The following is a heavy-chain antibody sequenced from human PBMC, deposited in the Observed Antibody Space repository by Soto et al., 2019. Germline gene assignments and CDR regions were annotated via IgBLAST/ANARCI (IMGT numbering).Heavy chain of an antibody. CDR2: VYFKENT. V-gene: IGHV4-31*03. CDR1: GGSISSGGYY. D-gene: IGHD3-10*01. CDR3: ARQITMARGIDF. J-gene: IGHJ4*02. Sequence: QVQLLESGPGLVKASETLSLTCSISGGSISSGGYYWSWVRQRPGKGLERIGYVYFKENTYYNPSLKSRVTISVGTSKSQFSLRLSSVTAADAAVYYCARQITMARGIDFWGPGISVSVSS.